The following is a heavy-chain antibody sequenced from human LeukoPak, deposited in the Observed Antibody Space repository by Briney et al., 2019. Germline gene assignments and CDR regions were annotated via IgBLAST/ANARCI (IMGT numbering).Heavy chain of an antibody. CDR3: ARILWFGESTYGMDV. J-gene: IGHJ6*02. CDR1: GGSISSYY. Sequence: SETLSLTCTVSGGSISSYYWSWIRQPPGKGLEWIGYIYYSGSTNYNPSLKSRVTISVDTSKNQFSLKLSSVTAADTAVYYCARILWFGESTYGMDVWGQGTTVTVSS. D-gene: IGHD3-10*01. V-gene: IGHV4-59*08. CDR2: IYYSGST.